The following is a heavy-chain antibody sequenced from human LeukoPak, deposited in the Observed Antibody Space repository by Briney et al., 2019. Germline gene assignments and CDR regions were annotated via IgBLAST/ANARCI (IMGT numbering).Heavy chain of an antibody. J-gene: IGHJ3*02. D-gene: IGHD4-23*01. CDR1: GGSFSGYY. Sequence: SETLSLTCAVYGGSFSGYYWSWIRQPPGKGLEWIGEIDHSGSTNYNPSLKSRVTISVDTSKNQFSLKLSSVTAADTAVYYCARSFVYGVVTFSVFDIWGQGTMVTVSP. CDR2: IDHSGST. V-gene: IGHV4-34*01. CDR3: ARSFVYGVVTFSVFDI.